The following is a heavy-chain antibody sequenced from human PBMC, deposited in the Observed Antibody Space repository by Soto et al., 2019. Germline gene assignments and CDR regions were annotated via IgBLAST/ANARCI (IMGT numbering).Heavy chain of an antibody. V-gene: IGHV3-15*07. D-gene: IGHD3-3*01. CDR3: TTSKLDYDFWSGPQNYYGMDV. J-gene: IGHJ6*02. CDR2: IKSKTDGGTT. Sequence: PGGSLRLSCAASGFTFSNAWMNWVRQAPGKGLEWVGRIKSKTDGGTTDYAAPVKGRFTISRDDSKNTLYLQMNSLKTEDTAVYYCTTSKLDYDFWSGPQNYYGMDVWGQGTSVTVSS. CDR1: GFTFSNAW.